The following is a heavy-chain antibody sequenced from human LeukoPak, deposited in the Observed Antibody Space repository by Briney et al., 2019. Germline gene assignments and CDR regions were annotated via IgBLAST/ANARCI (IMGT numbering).Heavy chain of an antibody. Sequence: SVKVSCKASGGTFSSYAISWVRQAPGQGLEWMGGIIPIFGTANYAQKFQGRVTITADKSTSTAYMELSSLRSEDTAVYYCARPYYYESSGYYYTHFDYWGQGTLVTVSS. V-gene: IGHV1-69*06. D-gene: IGHD3-22*01. CDR1: GGTFSSYA. CDR2: IIPIFGTA. J-gene: IGHJ4*02. CDR3: ARPYYYESSGYYYTHFDY.